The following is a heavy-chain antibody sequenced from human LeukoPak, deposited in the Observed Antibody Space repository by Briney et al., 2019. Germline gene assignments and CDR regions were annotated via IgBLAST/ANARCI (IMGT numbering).Heavy chain of an antibody. D-gene: IGHD3-22*01. CDR2: INPSGGST. CDR1: GYTFTNYH. J-gene: IGHJ4*02. CDR3: ARMPYDSSGLDSYYFDY. Sequence: ASVKVSCKASGYTFTNYHMHWVRQAPGQGLEWMGIINPSGGSTNYAQKFQGRVTMTRDTSISTAYMELSRLRSDDTAVYYCARMPYDSSGLDSYYFDYWGQGTLVTVSS. V-gene: IGHV1-46*01.